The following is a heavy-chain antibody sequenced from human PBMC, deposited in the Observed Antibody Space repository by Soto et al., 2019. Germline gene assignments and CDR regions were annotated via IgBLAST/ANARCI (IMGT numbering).Heavy chain of an antibody. V-gene: IGHV1-8*01. CDR1: GYTFTSYD. Sequence: ASVKVSCKASGYTFTSYDINWVRQATGQGLEWMGWMNPNSGNTGYAQKFQGRVTMTRNTTISTAYMERSSLRSEDTAVYYGASDHTYYIWGSYRSDAFDIWGQGTMVTVSS. CDR2: MNPNSGNT. D-gene: IGHD3-16*02. CDR3: ASDHTYYIWGSYRSDAFDI. J-gene: IGHJ3*02.